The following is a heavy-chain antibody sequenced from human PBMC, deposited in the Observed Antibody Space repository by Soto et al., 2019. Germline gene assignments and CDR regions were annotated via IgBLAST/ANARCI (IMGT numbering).Heavy chain of an antibody. J-gene: IGHJ5*02. V-gene: IGHV3-30*18. CDR3: AKGPEYSRSPGGWFDP. D-gene: IGHD6-6*01. CDR1: GFTFSSYG. CDR2: ISYDGSNK. Sequence: GGSLRLSCAASGFTFSSYGMHWVRQAPGKGLEWVAVISYDGSNKYYADSVKGRFTISRDNSKNTLYLQMNSLRAEDTAVYYCAKGPEYSRSPGGWFDPWGQGTLVTVSS.